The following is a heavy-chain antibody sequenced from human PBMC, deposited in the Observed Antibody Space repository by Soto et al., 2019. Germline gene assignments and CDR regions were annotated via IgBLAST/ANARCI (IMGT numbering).Heavy chain of an antibody. CDR3: ARVRSRVLFSGWFDP. J-gene: IGHJ5*02. D-gene: IGHD3-10*02. CDR1: GGSFSGYY. CDR2: INHSGST. Sequence: QVQLQQWGAGLLKPSETLSLTCAVYGGSFSGYYWSWIRQPPGKGLEWIGEINHSGSTNYNPSLKSRVTISVDTSQNQCSLKLSSVTAADTAVYYWARVRSRVLFSGWFDPWGQGTLVTVSS. V-gene: IGHV4-34*01.